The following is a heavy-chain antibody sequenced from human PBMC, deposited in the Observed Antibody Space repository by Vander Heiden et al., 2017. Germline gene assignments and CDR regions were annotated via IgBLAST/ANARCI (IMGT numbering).Heavy chain of an antibody. J-gene: IGHJ3*02. V-gene: IGHV4-31*03. Sequence: QVQLQESGPGLVKPSQTPSLTCTVSGGSISSGGYYWSWIRQHPGKGLEWIGYIYYSGSTYYNPSLKSRVTISVDTSKNQFSLKLSSVTAADTAVYYCAVFFGLSGPHAFDIWGQGTMVTVSS. D-gene: IGHD3-10*01. CDR1: GGSISSGGYY. CDR2: IYYSGST. CDR3: AVFFGLSGPHAFDI.